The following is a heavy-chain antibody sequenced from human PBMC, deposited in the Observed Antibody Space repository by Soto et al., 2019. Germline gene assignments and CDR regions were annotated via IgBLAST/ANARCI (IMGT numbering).Heavy chain of an antibody. CDR2: ISGSGGGT. D-gene: IGHD4-17*01. CDR3: VKVGCNTMTTVTKGYFQH. V-gene: IGHV3-23*01. CDR1: GCTYSNYA. Sequence: EVQLLESGGGLVQPGGSLRLSCAASGCTYSNYAMNWVRQAPGKGLEGVSTISGSGGGTYYADSVTGRFTISSDNPKNTLYLQMNSLRAEDTAVYYCVKVGCNTMTTVTKGYFQHWGQGTLVPVSS. J-gene: IGHJ1*01.